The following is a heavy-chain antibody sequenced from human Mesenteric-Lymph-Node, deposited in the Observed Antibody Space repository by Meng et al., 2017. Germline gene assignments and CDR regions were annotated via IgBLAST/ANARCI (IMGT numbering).Heavy chain of an antibody. V-gene: IGHV4-34*01. CDR1: GGSFSGYY. CDR3: ARGQCSSGSCPLGN. Sequence: SETLSLTCAVYGGSFSGYYWNWIRQSPGKGLEWIGEIDQSGITFYNPSLRSRVIISANTSKNQFSLKLNYVTAADTAMYYCARGQCSSGSCPLGNWGQGTLVTVSS. J-gene: IGHJ4*02. CDR2: IDQSGIT. D-gene: IGHD2-15*01.